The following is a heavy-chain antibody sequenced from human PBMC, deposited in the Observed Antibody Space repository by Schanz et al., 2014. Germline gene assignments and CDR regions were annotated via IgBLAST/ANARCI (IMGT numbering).Heavy chain of an antibody. D-gene: IGHD3-10*01. Sequence: VQLVESGGGVVQPGRSLRLSCAASGFTFSTHAMHWVRQAPGKGLELVALVSSDGNNDYYTDSVKGRFTISRDNSKNTVHLQMNSLRAEDTAVYYCAKQHIVRGVIYLNWFDSWGQGTLVTVSS. V-gene: IGHV3-30*18. CDR2: VSSDGNND. J-gene: IGHJ5*01. CDR3: AKQHIVRGVIYLNWFDS. CDR1: GFTFSTHA.